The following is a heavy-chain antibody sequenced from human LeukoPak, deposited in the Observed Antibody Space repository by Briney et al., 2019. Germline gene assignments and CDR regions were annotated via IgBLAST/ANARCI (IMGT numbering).Heavy chain of an antibody. V-gene: IGHV1-2*02. CDR1: GYDFTDYY. CDR2: INPNSGGT. J-gene: IGHJ4*02. D-gene: IGHD5-24*01. CDR3: ARDRDGYNSPYYFDY. Sequence: ASVKVSCKASGYDFTDYYIHWVRQAPGQGLEWMGWINPNSGGTNYAQKFQGRVTMTRDTSISTAYMELSRLRSDDTAVYYCARDRDGYNSPYYFDYWGQGTLVTVSS.